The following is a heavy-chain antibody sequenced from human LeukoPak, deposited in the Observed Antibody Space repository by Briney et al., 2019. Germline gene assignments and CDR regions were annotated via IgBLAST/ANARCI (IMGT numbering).Heavy chain of an antibody. CDR1: GYTFSNYD. CDR2: MNANSGNT. Sequence: ASVKVSCKASGYTFSNYDINWLRQATGQGLEWMGWMNANSGNTGYAQKFQGRVTITRNTSIGTAYMELSRLRSDDTAVYYCARGGIAVAGPLLDYWGQGTLVTVSS. CDR3: ARGGIAVAGPLLDY. D-gene: IGHD6-19*01. J-gene: IGHJ4*02. V-gene: IGHV1-8*03.